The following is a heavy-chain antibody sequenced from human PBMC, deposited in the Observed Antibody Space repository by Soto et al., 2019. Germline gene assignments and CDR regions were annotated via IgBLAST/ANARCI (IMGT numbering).Heavy chain of an antibody. J-gene: IGHJ6*03. CDR1: GFTFSSYA. V-gene: IGHV3-23*01. CDR3: SKSYTDYHCSMDV. Sequence: GGSLRLSCAASGFTFSSYAMSWVRQAPGKGLEWVSAISGSGGSTYYADSVKGRFTISRDNSKNTLYLQMNSLRAEDTAVYYCSKSYTDYHCSMDVWGKGTTVTVSS. CDR2: ISGSGGST. D-gene: IGHD3-16*01.